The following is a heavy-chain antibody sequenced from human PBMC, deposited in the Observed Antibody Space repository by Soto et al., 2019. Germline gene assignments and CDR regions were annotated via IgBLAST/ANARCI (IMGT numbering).Heavy chain of an antibody. CDR3: ARVSEYSSSSVAFDI. D-gene: IGHD6-6*01. J-gene: IGHJ3*02. CDR1: GGSISSGGYY. CDR2: IYYSGST. Sequence: QVQLQESGPGLVKPSQTLSLTCTVSGGSISSGGYYWSWIRQHPGKGLEWIGYIYYSGSTYYNPSLRSRVTISVDTSKNQFSLKLSSVTAADTAVYYCARVSEYSSSSVAFDIWGQGTMVTVSS. V-gene: IGHV4-31*03.